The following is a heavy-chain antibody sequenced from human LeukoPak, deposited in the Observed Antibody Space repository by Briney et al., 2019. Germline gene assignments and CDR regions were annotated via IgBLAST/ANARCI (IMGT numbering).Heavy chain of an antibody. V-gene: IGHV4-4*07. J-gene: IGHJ4*02. Sequence: SETLSLTCTVSGGSISSYSWNWIRQPAGKGLEWIGRIYTSGSTNCNPSLKSRVTMSVDTSKNQFSLKLSSVTAADTAIYCCARASSGSYYYFDYWGQGTLVTVSS. CDR3: ARASSGSYYYFDY. CDR1: GGSISSYS. D-gene: IGHD3-22*01. CDR2: IYTSGST.